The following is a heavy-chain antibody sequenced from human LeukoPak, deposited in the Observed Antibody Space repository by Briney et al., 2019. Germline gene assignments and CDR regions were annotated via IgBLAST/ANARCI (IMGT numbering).Heavy chain of an antibody. J-gene: IGHJ5*02. CDR1: GFTFDDYG. CDR3: ARGHYYGSASLFDP. Sequence: GGSLRLSCAASGFTFDDYGMSWVRQAPGKGLEWVSGINWNGGSTGYADSVKGRFTISRDNAKNSLYLQMNSLRAEDTALYHCARGHYYGSASLFDPWGQGTLVTVSS. V-gene: IGHV3-20*01. D-gene: IGHD3-10*01. CDR2: INWNGGST.